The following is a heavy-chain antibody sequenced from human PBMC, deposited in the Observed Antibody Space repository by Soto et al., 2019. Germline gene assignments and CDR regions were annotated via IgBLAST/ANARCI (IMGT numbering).Heavy chain of an antibody. J-gene: IGHJ3*02. D-gene: IGHD5-12*01. CDR3: ARDQVGPHGYNDAFDI. V-gene: IGHV1-69*01. CDR2: IIPIFGTA. Sequence: QVQLVQSGAEVQKPGSSVKVSCKASGGTFSSYAISWVRQAPGQGLEWMGGIIPIFGTANYAQKLQGRVTITADESTSTAYMELSSLRSEDTAVYYCARDQVGPHGYNDAFDIWGQGTMVTGSS. CDR1: GGTFSSYA.